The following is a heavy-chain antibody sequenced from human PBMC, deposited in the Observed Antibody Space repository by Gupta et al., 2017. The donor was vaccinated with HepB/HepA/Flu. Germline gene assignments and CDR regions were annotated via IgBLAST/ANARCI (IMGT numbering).Heavy chain of an antibody. D-gene: IGHD3-16*01. CDR1: GFPFTTYA. CDR3: AKDSHAYTYGEFDS. CDR2: IIGDAGVSA. Sequence: EVQLLESGGGLVQPGGSLRLSCAASGFPFTTYAMTWVRQAPGKGLEWVASIIGDAGVSANYADSVRGRFIISRDNSKNTIYLQMNSLGAEDTALYYCAKDSHAYTYGEFDSWGQGTRVTVSS. J-gene: IGHJ4*02. V-gene: IGHV3-23*01.